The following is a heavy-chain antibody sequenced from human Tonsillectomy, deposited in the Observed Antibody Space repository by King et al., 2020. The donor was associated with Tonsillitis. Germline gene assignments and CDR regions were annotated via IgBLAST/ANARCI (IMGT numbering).Heavy chain of an antibody. Sequence: QLVQSGAEVKKPGASVKVSCKASGYTFTGYYMHWVRQAPGQGLEWMGWINPNSGGTNYAQKFQGRVTMTRDTSISTAYMELSRLRSDDTAVYYCARGLHRYSSSWGPRGHWYFDLWGRGTLVTVSS. CDR2: INPNSGGT. CDR1: GYTFTGYY. J-gene: IGHJ2*01. D-gene: IGHD6-13*01. CDR3: ARGLHRYSSSWGPRGHWYFDL. V-gene: IGHV1-2*02.